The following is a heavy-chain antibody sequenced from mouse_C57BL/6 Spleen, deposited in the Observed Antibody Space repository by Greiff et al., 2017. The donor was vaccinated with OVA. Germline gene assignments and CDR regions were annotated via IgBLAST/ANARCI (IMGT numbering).Heavy chain of an antibody. CDR1: GYTFTSYD. CDR3: SYYGSSYVRSYFDY. J-gene: IGHJ2*01. Sequence: VKLVESGPELVKPGASVKLSCKASGYTFTSYDINWVKQRPGQGLEWIGWIYPRDGSTKYNEKFKGKATLTVDTSSSTAYMELHSLTSEDSAVYFCSYYGSSYVRSYFDYWGQGTTLTVSS. CDR2: IYPRDGST. D-gene: IGHD1-1*01. V-gene: IGHV1-85*01.